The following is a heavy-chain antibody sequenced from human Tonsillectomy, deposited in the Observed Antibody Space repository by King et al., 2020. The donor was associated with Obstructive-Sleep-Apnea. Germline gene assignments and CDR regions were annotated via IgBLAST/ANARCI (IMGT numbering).Heavy chain of an antibody. V-gene: IGHV3-7*01. CDR2: INQEGSEK. Sequence: VQLVESGGGLVQPGGSLRLSCAASGFTFSNYWMGWVRQAPGKGLEWVGNINQEGSEKYYVGSLKGRFTISRDNAKKSLLLHLTSLRAEDTAVYYCARDQTDANPSGGYYFDYWGQGSLVTVSS. D-gene: IGHD3-10*01. J-gene: IGHJ4*02. CDR1: GFTFSNYW. CDR3: ARDQTDANPSGGYYFDY.